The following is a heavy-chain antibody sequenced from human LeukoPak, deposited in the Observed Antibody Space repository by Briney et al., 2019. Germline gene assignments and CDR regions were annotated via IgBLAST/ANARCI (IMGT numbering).Heavy chain of an antibody. CDR2: IIPIFGTA. CDR3: ARDQQYNWNYRSYIDY. CDR1: GGTFSSYA. D-gene: IGHD1-7*01. V-gene: IGHV1-69*06. Sequence: ASVKVSCKASGGTFSSYAISWVRQAPGQGLEWMGGIIPIFGTANYAQKFQGRVTITADKSTSTAYMELSRLRSDDTAVYYCARDQQYNWNYRSYIDYWGQGTLVTVSS. J-gene: IGHJ4*02.